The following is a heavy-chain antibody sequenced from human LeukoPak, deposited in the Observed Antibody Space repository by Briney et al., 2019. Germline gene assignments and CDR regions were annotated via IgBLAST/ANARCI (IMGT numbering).Heavy chain of an antibody. CDR1: GYSISSGYH. CDR2: IYRSGST. D-gene: IGHD3-22*01. V-gene: IGHV4-38-2*02. CDR3: ARAWGSVVVINRPLFYFDY. Sequence: SETLSLTCTVSGYSISSGYHWGWIRQPPGKGLEWIGSIYRSGSTYYNPSLQSRVTISVDTSKNRFSLKLSSVTAADTAVYYCARAWGSVVVINRPLFYFDYWGQGTLVTVSS. J-gene: IGHJ4*02.